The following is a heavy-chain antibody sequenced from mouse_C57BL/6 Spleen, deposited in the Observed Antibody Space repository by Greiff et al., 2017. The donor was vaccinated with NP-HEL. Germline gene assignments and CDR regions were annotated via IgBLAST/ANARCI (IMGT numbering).Heavy chain of an antibody. CDR3: ARDSNYSFAY. J-gene: IGHJ3*01. V-gene: IGHV5-6*01. CDR1: GFTFSSYG. D-gene: IGHD2-5*01. Sequence: QRVESGGDLVKPGGSLKLSCAASGFTFSSYGMSWVRQTPDKRLEWVATISSGGSYTYYPDSVKGRFTISRDNAKNTLYLQMSSLKSEDTAMYYCARDSNYSFAYWGQGTLVTVSA. CDR2: ISSGGSYT.